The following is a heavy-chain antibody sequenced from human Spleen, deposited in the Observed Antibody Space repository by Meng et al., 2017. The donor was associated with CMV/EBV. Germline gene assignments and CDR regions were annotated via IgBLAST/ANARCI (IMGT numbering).Heavy chain of an antibody. CDR2: IYSGGGNT. D-gene: IGHD3-16*01. Sequence: GESLKISCAASGFPFSNYAINWVRQAPGKGLEWVSVIYSGGGNTDYADSVKGRFTISRDNSKNRVDMEMNSLRVEDTAVYYCAKARSGGSGYYYYYGLDVWGQGTTVTVSS. J-gene: IGHJ6*02. CDR1: GFPFSNYA. V-gene: IGHV3-23*03. CDR3: AKARSGGSGYYYYYGLDV.